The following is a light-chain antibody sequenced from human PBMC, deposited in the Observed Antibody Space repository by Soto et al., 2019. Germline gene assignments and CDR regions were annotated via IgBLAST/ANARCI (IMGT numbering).Light chain of an antibody. CDR2: DAS. V-gene: IGKV3-20*01. Sequence: EIVLTQSPGTLSLSPGERATLSCRASQSVSNSYLAWYKHKPGQAPRLLIYDASRRAAGIPDRFSGSGSGTDFTLTISGLEPEDFALYYCQRYGSPPITFGQGTRLEIK. CDR3: QRYGSPPIT. CDR1: QSVSNSY. J-gene: IGKJ5*01.